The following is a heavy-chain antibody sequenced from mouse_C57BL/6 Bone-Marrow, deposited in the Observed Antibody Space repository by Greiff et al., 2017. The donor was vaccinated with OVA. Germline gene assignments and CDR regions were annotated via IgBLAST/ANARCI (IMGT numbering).Heavy chain of an antibody. CDR2: ISDGGSYT. CDR3: ARGTTVVATDFDV. J-gene: IGHJ1*03. Sequence: EVQGVESGGGLVKPGGSLKLSCAASGFTFSSYAMSWVRQTPEKRLEWVATISDGGSYTYYPDNVKGRFTISRDNAKNNLYLQMSHLKSEDTAMYYCARGTTVVATDFDVWGTGTTVTVSS. CDR1: GFTFSSYA. D-gene: IGHD1-1*01. V-gene: IGHV5-4*01.